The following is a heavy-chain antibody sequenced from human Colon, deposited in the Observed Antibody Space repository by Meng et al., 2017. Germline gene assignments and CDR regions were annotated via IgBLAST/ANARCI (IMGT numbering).Heavy chain of an antibody. V-gene: IGHV4-39*07. D-gene: IGHD3-10*01. Sequence: QRQRQESGPGLVKPSETLSLTCTVSGGSISRSSYYWGWIRQPPGKGLEWIGSIYYSGSTYYNPSLKSRVTISVDTSKNQFSLKLSSVTAADTAVYYCAVWFGELLSGNWFDPWGQGTLVTVSS. CDR3: AVWFGELLSGNWFDP. CDR1: GGSISRSSYY. J-gene: IGHJ5*02. CDR2: IYYSGST.